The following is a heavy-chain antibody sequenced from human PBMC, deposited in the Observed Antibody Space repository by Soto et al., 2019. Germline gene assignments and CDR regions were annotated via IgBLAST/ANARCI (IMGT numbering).Heavy chain of an antibody. CDR2: ISGSGGST. D-gene: IGHD2-2*01. Sequence: PGGSLRLSCVASGFTFSSYAMSWVRQAPGKGLEWVSGISGSGGSTSYADSVKGRFTISRDNSKNTLYLQMNTLRVEDTAVYYCAKQSALLPAAMKFDYRGQGTLVTSPQ. J-gene: IGHJ4*02. CDR1: GFTFSSYA. CDR3: AKQSALLPAAMKFDY. V-gene: IGHV3-23*01.